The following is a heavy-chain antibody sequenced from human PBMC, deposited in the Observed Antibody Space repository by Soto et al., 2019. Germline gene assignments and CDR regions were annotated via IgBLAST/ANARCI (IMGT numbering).Heavy chain of an antibody. CDR2: INPSGGST. CDR3: ARGSGLTYFDY. D-gene: IGHD3-10*01. V-gene: IGHV1-46*01. Sequence: GASVKVSCKASGYTFTSYYMHWVRQAPGQGLEWMGIINPSGGSTSYAQKFQGRVTITRDTSASTAYMELSSLRSEDTAVYYCARGSGLTYFDYWGQGTLVTAPQ. CDR1: GYTFTSYY. J-gene: IGHJ4*02.